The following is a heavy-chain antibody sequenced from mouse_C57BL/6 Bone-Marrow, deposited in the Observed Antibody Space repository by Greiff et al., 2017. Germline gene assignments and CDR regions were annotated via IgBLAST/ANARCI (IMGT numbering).Heavy chain of an antibody. Sequence: EVKLMESGGDLVKPGGSLKLSCAASGFTFSSYGMSWVRQTPDKRLEWVATISSGGSYTYYPDSVKGRFTIPRDNAKNTLYLQMISLKSEDTAMYYCARRGLYAMDYWGQGTSVTVSS. CDR3: ARRGLYAMDY. CDR2: ISSGGSYT. V-gene: IGHV5-6*02. J-gene: IGHJ4*01. CDR1: GFTFSSYG.